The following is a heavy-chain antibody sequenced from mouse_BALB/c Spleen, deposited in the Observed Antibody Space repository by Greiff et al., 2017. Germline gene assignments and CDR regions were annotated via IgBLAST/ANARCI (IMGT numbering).Heavy chain of an antibody. CDR3: AKWDYGYGFAY. CDR1: GYTFTSYT. Sequence: VQLQQSAAELARPGASVKMSCKASGYTFTSYTMHWVKQRPGQGLEWIGYTNPSSGYTEYNQKFKDKTTLTADKSSSTAYMQLSSLTSEDSAVYYCAKWDYGYGFAYWGQGTLVTVSA. J-gene: IGHJ3*01. CDR2: TNPSSGYT. D-gene: IGHD1-2*01. V-gene: IGHV1-4*02.